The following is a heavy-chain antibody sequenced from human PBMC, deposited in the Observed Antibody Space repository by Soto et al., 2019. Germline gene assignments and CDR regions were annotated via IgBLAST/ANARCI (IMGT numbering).Heavy chain of an antibody. CDR1: GFTFSSYG. CDR3: AKEGGLSGSYYISSSYYFDY. CDR2: ISYDGSNT. D-gene: IGHD1-26*01. Sequence: QVQLVESGGGVVQTGRSLRLSCVASGFTFSSYGMHWVRQAPGKGLEWVAFISYDGSNTYYADSVKGRFTISRDNSKNTLYLQMNSLRAEDTSVYYCAKEGGLSGSYYISSSYYFDYWGQGTLVTVSS. J-gene: IGHJ4*02. V-gene: IGHV3-30*18.